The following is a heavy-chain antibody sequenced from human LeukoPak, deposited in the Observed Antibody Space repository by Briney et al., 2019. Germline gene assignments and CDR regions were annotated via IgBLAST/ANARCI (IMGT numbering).Heavy chain of an antibody. CDR1: GYTFTSYG. Sequence: GASVKVSCKASGYTFTSYGISWVRQAPGQGLEWMGWISAYNGNTNYAQKLQGRVTMTTDTSTSTAYMELRSLRSDDTAVYYCARERYSSGWYWEGWFDPWGQGTLVTVSS. V-gene: IGHV1-18*01. D-gene: IGHD6-19*01. CDR2: ISAYNGNT. J-gene: IGHJ5*02. CDR3: ARERYSSGWYWEGWFDP.